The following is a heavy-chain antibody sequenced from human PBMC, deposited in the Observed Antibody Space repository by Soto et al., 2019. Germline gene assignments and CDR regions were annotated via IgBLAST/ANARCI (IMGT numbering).Heavy chain of an antibody. CDR1: GYTFTSYC. CDR3: ARVGGYGGYYYYYGMDV. CDR2: INPSGGST. Sequence: GASVKVSCKASGYTFTSYCMHWVRQAPGQGLEWMGIINPSGGSTSYAQKFQGRVTMTRDTSTSTVYMELSSLRSEDTAVYYCARVGGYGGYYYYYGMDVWGQGTTVTVSS. J-gene: IGHJ6*02. V-gene: IGHV1-46*01. D-gene: IGHD5-12*01.